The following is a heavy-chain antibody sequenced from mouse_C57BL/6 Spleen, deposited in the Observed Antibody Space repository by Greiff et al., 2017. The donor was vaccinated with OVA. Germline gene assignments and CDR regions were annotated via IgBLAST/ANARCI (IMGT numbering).Heavy chain of an antibody. CDR1: GFTFSDYG. V-gene: IGHV5-17*01. Sequence: EVKVEESGGGLVKPGGSLKLSCAASGFTFSDYGMHWVRQAPEKGLEWVAYISSGSSTIYYADTVKGRFTISRDNAKNTLFLQMTSLRSEDTAMYYCARGGSSYGDFDYWGQGTTLTVSS. J-gene: IGHJ2*01. CDR2: ISSGSSTI. D-gene: IGHD1-1*01. CDR3: ARGGSSYGDFDY.